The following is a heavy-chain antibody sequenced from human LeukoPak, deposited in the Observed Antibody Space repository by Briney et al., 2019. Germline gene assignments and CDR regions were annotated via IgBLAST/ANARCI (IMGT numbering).Heavy chain of an antibody. CDR2: IKQDGSEK. CDR3: ARITTGASFDF. D-gene: IGHD1-1*01. CDR1: GFTFSSYW. J-gene: IGHJ4*02. Sequence: GGSLRLSCAASGFTFSSYWMSWVRQAPGKGLEWVANIKQDGSEKYYVDSVKGRFTISRDNARNSLYLQMNSLGVEDTAVYYCARITTGASFDFWGQGTLVTVSS. V-gene: IGHV3-7*01.